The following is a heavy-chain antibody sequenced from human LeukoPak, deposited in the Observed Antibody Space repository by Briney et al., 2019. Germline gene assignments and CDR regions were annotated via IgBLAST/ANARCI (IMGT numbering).Heavy chain of an antibody. D-gene: IGHD6-6*01. V-gene: IGHV1-69*02. CDR2: IIPILGIA. J-gene: IGHJ4*02. CDR3: ARSEMSRAARRYYFDY. Sequence: SVKVSCKASGGTFSSYTISWVRQAPGQGLEWMGRIIPILGIANYAQKFQGRVTITADKSTSTAYMELSSLRSEDTAVYYCARSEMSRAARRYYFDYWGQGALVTVSS. CDR1: GGTFSSYT.